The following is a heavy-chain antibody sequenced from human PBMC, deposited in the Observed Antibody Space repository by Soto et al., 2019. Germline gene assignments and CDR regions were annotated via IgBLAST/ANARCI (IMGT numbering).Heavy chain of an antibody. D-gene: IGHD1-7*01. Sequence: VASVKVSCKASGYTFTSYGISWVRQAPGQGLEWMGWISAYNGNTNYAQKLQGRVTMTTDTSTSTAYMELRSLSSDDTAVYYCAKIASETGTTLDNWFDLWGQGTLVTVSS. CDR2: ISAYNGNT. V-gene: IGHV1-18*01. CDR3: AKIASETGTTLDNWFDL. CDR1: GYTFTSYG. J-gene: IGHJ5*02.